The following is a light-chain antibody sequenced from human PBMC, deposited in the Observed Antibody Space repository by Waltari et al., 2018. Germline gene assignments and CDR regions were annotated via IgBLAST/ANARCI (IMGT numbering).Light chain of an antibody. CDR1: SSNIGSHT. J-gene: IGLJ3*02. Sequence: QSVLTQPPSASGTPGQGVTISCSGSSSNIGSHTVTWYQQLPGTAPKLLIYTNNQRPSGVPNRCSCSKSGAAGSLAISGLQSEDEADYYCSTWDDSLNGVMFGGGTKLTVL. V-gene: IGLV1-44*01. CDR3: STWDDSLNGVM. CDR2: TNN.